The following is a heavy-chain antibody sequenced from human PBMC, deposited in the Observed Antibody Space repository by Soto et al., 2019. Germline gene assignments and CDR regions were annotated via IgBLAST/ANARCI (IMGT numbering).Heavy chain of an antibody. V-gene: IGHV5-51*01. D-gene: IGHD2-2*02. CDR2: IYPGDSDT. CDR3: ARQEDIVVVPAAIRGGGMDV. Sequence: GQSLKISCKGSGYSFTSYWIGWVRQMPGKGLEWMGIIYPGDSDTRYSPSFQGQVTISADKSISTAYLQWSSLKASDTAMYYCARQEDIVVVPAAIRGGGMDVWGQGTTVTVSS. CDR1: GYSFTSYW. J-gene: IGHJ6*02.